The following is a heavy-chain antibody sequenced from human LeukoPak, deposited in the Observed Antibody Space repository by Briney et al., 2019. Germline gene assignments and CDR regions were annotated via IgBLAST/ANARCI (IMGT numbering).Heavy chain of an antibody. V-gene: IGHV1-8*01. CDR3: ATRRSSIALGGNWFNP. Sequence: ASVKVSCKASGYTFTSYDINWVRQAPGQGLEWMGWMNPNSGNTGYAQKFQGRVTMTRNTSISTAYMELSSLRSEDTAVYYCATRRSSIALGGNWFNPWGQGTLVTVSS. CDR1: GYTFTSYD. J-gene: IGHJ5*02. CDR2: MNPNSGNT. D-gene: IGHD6-6*01.